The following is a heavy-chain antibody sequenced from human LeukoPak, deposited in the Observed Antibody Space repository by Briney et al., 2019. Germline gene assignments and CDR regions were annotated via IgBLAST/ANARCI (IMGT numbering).Heavy chain of an antibody. CDR3: ARNSRGYVAAAELDAFDI. CDR1: GGTFSSYA. J-gene: IGHJ3*02. D-gene: IGHD6-13*01. CDR2: ISAYNGNT. V-gene: IGHV1-18*01. Sequence: GASVKVSCKASGGTFSSYAISWVRQAPGQGLEWMGWISAYNGNTNYAQKLQGRVTMTTDTSTSTAYMELRSLRSDDTAVYYCARNSRGYVAAAELDAFDIWGQGTMVTVSS.